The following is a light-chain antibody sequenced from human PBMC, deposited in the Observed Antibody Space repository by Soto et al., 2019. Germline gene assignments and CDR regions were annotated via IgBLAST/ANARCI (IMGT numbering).Light chain of an antibody. CDR1: SSDVGSYHL. CDR2: EAT. J-gene: IGLJ3*02. CDR3: SEYAGSGTVV. Sequence: QSVLTQPASVSGSPEQSITISCTGTSSDVGSYHLVSWYQQHPRKAPKVMIYEATKRPSGVSNRFSGSKSGNTDSLTISGLQAEDEADYYCSEYAGSGTVVFGGGTQLTVL. V-gene: IGLV2-23*01.